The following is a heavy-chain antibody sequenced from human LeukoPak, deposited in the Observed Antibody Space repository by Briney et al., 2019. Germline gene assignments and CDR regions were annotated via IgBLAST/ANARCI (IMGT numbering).Heavy chain of an antibody. J-gene: IGHJ4*02. CDR3: ARTRITSRTSCYDY. CDR1: GGSISSHY. CDR2: IYYSGGT. V-gene: IGHV4-59*11. Sequence: NSSETLSLTGTVSGGSISSHYWSWIRQPPGKGLEWIGYIYYSGGTNYNPSLKSRVTISVDTSKNQFSLKLSSVTAADTAVYYCARTRITSRTSCYDYWGQGTLVTVSS. D-gene: IGHD2-2*01.